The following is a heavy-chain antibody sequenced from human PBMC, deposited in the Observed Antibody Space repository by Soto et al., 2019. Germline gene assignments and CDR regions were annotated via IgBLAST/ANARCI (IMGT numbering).Heavy chain of an antibody. CDR2: IYYSGST. CDR3: ARATRGENFDS. V-gene: IGHV4-31*03. CDR1: GGSISSGGYY. D-gene: IGHD1-1*01. Sequence: TLSLTCTVSGGSISSGGYYWSWIRRHPGKGLEWIGYIYYSGSTYYNPSLKSRFTISLDTSKNQFSLKLSSVTAADTAVYYCARATRGENFDSWGQGTLVTVSS. J-gene: IGHJ4*02.